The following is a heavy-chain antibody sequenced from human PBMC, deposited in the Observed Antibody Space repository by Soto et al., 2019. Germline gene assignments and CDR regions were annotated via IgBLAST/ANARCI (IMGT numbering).Heavy chain of an antibody. V-gene: IGHV3-9*01. Sequence: GGSLRLSCAASGFTFDDYAMHWVRQAPGKGLEWVSGISWNSGSIGYADSVKGRFTISRDNAKNSLYLQMNSLRAEDTALYYCAKAAAGGGAAAVRGAFDIWGQGTMVTVSS. CDR1: GFTFDDYA. D-gene: IGHD6-13*01. J-gene: IGHJ3*02. CDR2: ISWNSGSI. CDR3: AKAAAGGGAAAVRGAFDI.